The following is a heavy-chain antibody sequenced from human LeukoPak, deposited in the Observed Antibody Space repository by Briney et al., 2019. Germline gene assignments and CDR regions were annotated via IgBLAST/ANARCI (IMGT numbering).Heavy chain of an antibody. D-gene: IGHD1-1*01. Sequence: PSETLSLTCTVSGGSISSYYWSWIRQPPGKGLEWIGYIYYSGSTNYNPSLKSRVTMSVDTSKNQFSLKLSSVTAADTAVYYCARDLGTAHDAFDIWGQGTMVTVSS. CDR2: IYYSGST. CDR3: ARDLGTAHDAFDI. V-gene: IGHV4-59*12. J-gene: IGHJ3*02. CDR1: GGSISSYY.